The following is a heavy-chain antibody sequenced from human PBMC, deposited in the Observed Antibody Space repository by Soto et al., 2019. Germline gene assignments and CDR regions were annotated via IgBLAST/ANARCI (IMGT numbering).Heavy chain of an antibody. CDR2: IYYSGST. V-gene: IGHV4-59*01. CDR3: ARHVVLAVADGDFDY. D-gene: IGHD6-19*01. CDR1: GGSISSYY. J-gene: IGHJ4*02. Sequence: SETLSLTCTVSGGSISSYYWSWIRQPPGKGLEWIGYIYYSGSTNYNPSLKSRVTISVDTSKNQFSLKLSSVTAADTAVYYCARHVVLAVADGDFDYWGQGTLVTVSS.